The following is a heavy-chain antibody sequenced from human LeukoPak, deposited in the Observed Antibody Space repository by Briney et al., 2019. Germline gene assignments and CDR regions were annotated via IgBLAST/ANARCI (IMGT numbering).Heavy chain of an antibody. V-gene: IGHV4-61*08. Sequence: SETLSLTCTVSGGSISRGGYYWSWIRQPPGKGLAWIGYIYYSGSTNYNPSLKSRVTISVDTSKNQFSLKLSSVTAADTAVYYCARATYYYGSGSQNFDYWGQGTLVTVSS. CDR3: ARATYYYGSGSQNFDY. D-gene: IGHD3-10*01. CDR1: GGSISRGGYY. CDR2: IYYSGST. J-gene: IGHJ4*02.